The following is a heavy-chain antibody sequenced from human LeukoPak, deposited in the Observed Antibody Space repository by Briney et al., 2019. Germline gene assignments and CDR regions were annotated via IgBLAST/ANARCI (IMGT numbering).Heavy chain of an antibody. Sequence: GGSLRLSCAASGFTFSGFAMNWVRQAPGKGLEWVSSISEGGDTTDYADSVRGRFTISRDNSKNTLYLQMNSLRSEDTAVYYCARDRDLNYDFWSGYHDWFDPWGQGTLVTVSS. V-gene: IGHV3-23*01. CDR1: GFTFSGFA. J-gene: IGHJ5*02. CDR3: ARDRDLNYDFWSGYHDWFDP. CDR2: ISEGGDTT. D-gene: IGHD3-3*01.